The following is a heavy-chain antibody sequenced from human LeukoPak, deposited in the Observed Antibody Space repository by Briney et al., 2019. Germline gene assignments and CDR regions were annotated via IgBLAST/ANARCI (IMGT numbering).Heavy chain of an antibody. Sequence: GGSLRLPCAASGFSFNNYWMNWVRQAPGGGLEWVANIKQDGSEKFYVDSVKGRFTISRDNAKNSLYLQMNSLRVEDRAVYFCARGVPSTISGWFFDLWGRGTLVTVSS. CDR1: GFSFNNYW. J-gene: IGHJ2*01. D-gene: IGHD2-2*01. CDR2: IKQDGSEK. CDR3: ARGVPSTISGWFFDL. V-gene: IGHV3-7*04.